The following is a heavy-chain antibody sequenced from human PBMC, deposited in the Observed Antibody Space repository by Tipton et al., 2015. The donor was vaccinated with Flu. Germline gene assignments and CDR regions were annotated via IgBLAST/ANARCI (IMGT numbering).Heavy chain of an antibody. CDR2: ISSSGSTI. CDR1: GFTFSSYE. Sequence: SLRLSCAASGFTFSSYEMNWVRQAPGKGLEWVSYISSSGSTIYYADSVKGRFTISRDNAKNSLYLQMNSLRAEDTAVYYCARESVRTYYYFYGMDVWGQGTTVTVSS. J-gene: IGHJ6*02. V-gene: IGHV3-48*03. D-gene: IGHD4-17*01. CDR3: ARESVRTYYYFYGMDV.